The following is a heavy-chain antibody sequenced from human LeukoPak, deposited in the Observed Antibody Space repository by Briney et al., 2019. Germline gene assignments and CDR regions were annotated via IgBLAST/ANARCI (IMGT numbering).Heavy chain of an antibody. CDR3: AGLIQRAAYY. Sequence: GESLKISCKGSGYTFTNYWIGWVRQMPGKRLEWIGSIYPSDSNTRYRPSFQGQVTISVDKSINTAYLQWSSLKASDTAMYCCAGLIQRAAYYWGQGALVTVSS. CDR2: IYPSDSNT. CDR1: GYTFTNYW. J-gene: IGHJ4*02. V-gene: IGHV5-51*01. D-gene: IGHD1-1*01.